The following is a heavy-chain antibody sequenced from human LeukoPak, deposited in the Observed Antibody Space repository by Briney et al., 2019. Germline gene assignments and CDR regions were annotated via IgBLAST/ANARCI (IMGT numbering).Heavy chain of an antibody. Sequence: ASVKVSCKASGYTFTSNYMYWVRQAPGQGLEWMGIINPSGGTTRYAQKFQGRVTMTRDTSTSTLYMELSSLRSEDTAVYYCTRGVGVTIFGVGGQAFDIWRQGTMVTVSS. D-gene: IGHD3-3*01. J-gene: IGHJ3*02. CDR1: GYTFTSNY. CDR2: INPSGGTT. CDR3: TRGVGVTIFGVGGQAFDI. V-gene: IGHV1-46*03.